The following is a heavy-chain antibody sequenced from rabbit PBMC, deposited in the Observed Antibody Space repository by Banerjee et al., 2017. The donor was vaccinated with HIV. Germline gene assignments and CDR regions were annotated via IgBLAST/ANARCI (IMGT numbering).Heavy chain of an antibody. Sequence: QSLEESGGDLVQPGASLTLTCTASGFSFSSNYFMCWVRQAPGKGLEWIGCIYPDDDSTDYASWVSGRFTISLDNAQNTVFLQMTSLTAADTASYFCARDLAGVIGWNFNLWGQGTLVTVS. CDR3: ARDLAGVIGWNFNL. J-gene: IGHJ4*01. CDR1: GFSFSSNYF. V-gene: IGHV1S40*01. D-gene: IGHD4-1*01. CDR2: IYPDDDST.